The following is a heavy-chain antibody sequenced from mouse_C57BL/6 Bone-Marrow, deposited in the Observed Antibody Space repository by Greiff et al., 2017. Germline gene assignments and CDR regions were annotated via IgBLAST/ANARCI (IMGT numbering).Heavy chain of an antibody. Sequence: DVKLVESGAELVRPGASVKLSCTASGFNIKDDYMHWVKQRPEQGLEWIGWIDPENGDTEYASKFQGKATITADTSSNTAYLQLSSLTSEDTAVYYCTTCSSYAMDYWGQGTSVTVSS. V-gene: IGHV14-4*01. CDR2: IDPENGDT. CDR3: TTCSSYAMDY. D-gene: IGHD6-1*01. CDR1: GFNIKDDY. J-gene: IGHJ4*01.